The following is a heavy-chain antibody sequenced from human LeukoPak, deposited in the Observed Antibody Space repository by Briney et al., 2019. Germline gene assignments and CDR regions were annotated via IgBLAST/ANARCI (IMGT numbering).Heavy chain of an antibody. CDR2: INPNSGGT. CDR3: AREGQLVGATEYDY. V-gene: IGHV1-2*06. CDR1: GGTFSSYA. Sequence: GASVKVSCKASGGTFSSYAISWVRQAPGQGLEWMGRINPNSGGTKYPQKFQGRVTMTRDTSINTAYMELSRLRSDDTAVYYCAREGQLVGATEYDYWGQGTLVTVSS. D-gene: IGHD1-26*01. J-gene: IGHJ4*02.